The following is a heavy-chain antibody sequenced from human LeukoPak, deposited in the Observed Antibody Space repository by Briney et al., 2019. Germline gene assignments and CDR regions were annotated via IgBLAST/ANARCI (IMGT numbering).Heavy chain of an antibody. CDR2: FDPEDGET. D-gene: IGHD3-10*01. Sequence: ASVKVSCEVSGYTLTELSMHWVRQAPGKGLEWMGGFDPEDGETIYAQKFQGRVTMTEDTSTDTAYMELSSLRSEDTAVYYCATYPRITMVRGVIDYWGQGTLVTVSS. J-gene: IGHJ4*02. CDR3: ATYPRITMVRGVIDY. V-gene: IGHV1-24*01. CDR1: GYTLTELS.